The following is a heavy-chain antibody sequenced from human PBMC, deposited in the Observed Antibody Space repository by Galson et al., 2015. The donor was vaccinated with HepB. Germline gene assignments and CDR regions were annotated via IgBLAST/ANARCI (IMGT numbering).Heavy chain of an antibody. Sequence: TLSLTCTVSGGSISSGSSYWSWIRQPAGKGLEWIGRIYTSGSTTYNPSLRSGVTVSLDTSKNQFSLKLSPVTAADTAVYFCARSRHGYLENWGQGILVTVSS. CDR2: IYTSGST. D-gene: IGHD6-13*01. J-gene: IGHJ4*02. CDR3: ARSRHGYLEN. V-gene: IGHV4-61*02. CDR1: GGSISSGSSY.